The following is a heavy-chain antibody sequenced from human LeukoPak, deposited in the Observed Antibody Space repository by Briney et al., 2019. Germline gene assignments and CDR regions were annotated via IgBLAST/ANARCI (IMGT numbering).Heavy chain of an antibody. CDR2: INPSGGST. V-gene: IGHV1-2*02. CDR3: AREGDYYDSSGNDAFDI. J-gene: IGHJ3*02. Sequence: VASVKVSCKASGYTLTSYYMHWVRQAPGQGLEWMGIINPSGGSTNYAQKFQGRVTMTRDTSISTAYMELSRLRSDDTAVYYCAREGDYYDSSGNDAFDIWGQGTMVTVSS. D-gene: IGHD3-22*01. CDR1: GYTLTSYY.